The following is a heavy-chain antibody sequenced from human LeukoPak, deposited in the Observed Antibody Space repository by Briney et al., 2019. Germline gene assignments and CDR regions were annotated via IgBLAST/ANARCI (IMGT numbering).Heavy chain of an antibody. V-gene: IGHV1-8*01. CDR1: GYTFTSYD. CDR3: ARDYHGSGSLTTFDY. J-gene: IGHJ4*02. Sequence: ASVKASCKASGYTFTSYDINWVRQATGQGLEWMGWMNPNSGNTGYAQKFQGGVTMTRNTSISTAYMELSSLRSEDTAVYYCARDYHGSGSLTTFDYWGQGTLVTVSS. D-gene: IGHD3-10*01. CDR2: MNPNSGNT.